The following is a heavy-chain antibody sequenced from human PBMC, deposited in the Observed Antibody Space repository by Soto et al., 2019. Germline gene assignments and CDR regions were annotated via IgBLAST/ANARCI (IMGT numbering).Heavy chain of an antibody. D-gene: IGHD3-10*01. Sequence: VPVKVSCDISGHTLTDFSIPRERQAPGNGLEWMGGFDPDGGEAIYVQNCHGRATVTEDTATATSYTQLSRLKSEDTALYYRATPTGRRGPMITNINFHFWGQGTAVTDSS. V-gene: IGHV1-24*01. CDR3: ATPTGRRGPMITNINFHF. CDR2: FDPDGGEA. J-gene: IGHJ4*02. CDR1: GHTLTDFS.